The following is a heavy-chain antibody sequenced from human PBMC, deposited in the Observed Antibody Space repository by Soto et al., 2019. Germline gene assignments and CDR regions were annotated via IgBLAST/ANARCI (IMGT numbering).Heavy chain of an antibody. CDR1: GGSISSSSYY. CDR3: ARHAGHVRSWIGGKYQYYFDY. D-gene: IGHD2-2*01. Sequence: SETLSLTCTVSGGSISSSSYYWGWIRQPPGKGLEWIGSIYYSGSTYYNPSLKSRVTISVDTSKNQFSLKLSSVTAADTAVYYCARHAGHVRSWIGGKYQYYFDYWGQGTLVTSP. CDR2: IYYSGST. V-gene: IGHV4-39*01. J-gene: IGHJ4*02.